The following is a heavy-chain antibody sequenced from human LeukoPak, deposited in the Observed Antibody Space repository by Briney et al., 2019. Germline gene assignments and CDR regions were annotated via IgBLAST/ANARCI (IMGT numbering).Heavy chain of an antibody. CDR2: ISSSSSYI. CDR1: GFTFSSYS. J-gene: IGHJ5*02. V-gene: IGHV3-21*01. Sequence: GGSLRLSCAASGFTFSSYSMNWVRQAPGKGLEWVSSISSSSSYIYYADSVKGRFTISRDNAKNSLYLQMNSLRAEDTAVYYCARVYPTIFGVVRNWFDPWGQGTLVTVSS. CDR3: ARVYPTIFGVVRNWFDP. D-gene: IGHD3-3*01.